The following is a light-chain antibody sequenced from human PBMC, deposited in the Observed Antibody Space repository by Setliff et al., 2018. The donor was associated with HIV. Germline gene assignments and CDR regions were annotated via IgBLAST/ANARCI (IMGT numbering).Light chain of an antibody. V-gene: IGLV6-57*01. CDR2: DDN. CDR1: SGSIAINY. CDR3: QSYDSSNGVV. J-gene: IGLJ2*01. Sequence: NFMLTQPHSVSESPGKTVTISCTRSSGSIAINYVQWYQQRPGTSPTTVIYDDNQRPSGVPDRFSGSIDSSSNSASLIISGLKTEDEADYYCQSYDSSNGVVFGGGTKVTVL.